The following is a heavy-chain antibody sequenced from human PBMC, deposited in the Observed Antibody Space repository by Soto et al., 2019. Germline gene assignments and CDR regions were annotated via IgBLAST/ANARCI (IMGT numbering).Heavy chain of an antibody. CDR3: ARLGSSEQWLPTRRTYYYGMDV. D-gene: IGHD6-19*01. CDR1: GGSISSSSYY. J-gene: IGHJ6*02. Sequence: TSETLSLTCTVSGGSISSSSYYWGWIRQPPGKGLEWIGSIYYSGSTYYNPSLKSRVTISVDTSKNQFSLKLSSVTAADTAVYYCARLGSSEQWLPTRRTYYYGMDVWGQGTTVTVSS. CDR2: IYYSGST. V-gene: IGHV4-39*01.